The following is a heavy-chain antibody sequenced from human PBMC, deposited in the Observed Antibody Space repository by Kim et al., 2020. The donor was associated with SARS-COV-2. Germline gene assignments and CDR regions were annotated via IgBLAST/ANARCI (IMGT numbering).Heavy chain of an antibody. CDR2: ISYTGST. J-gene: IGHJ6*02. CDR1: GGSISSGTHY. CDR3: ARWADGTLDAMDV. D-gene: IGHD1-7*01. V-gene: IGHV4-31*03. Sequence: SETLSLTCTVSGGSISSGTHYWSWIRQHPGKGLEWVGYISYTGSTYYNPSLKSRVTISVDTSKNQFSLRLSSVTAADTAVYYCARWADGTLDAMDVWGQGTTVTVSS.